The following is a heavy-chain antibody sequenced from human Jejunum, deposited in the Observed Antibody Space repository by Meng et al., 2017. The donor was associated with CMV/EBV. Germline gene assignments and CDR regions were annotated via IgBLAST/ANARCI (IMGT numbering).Heavy chain of an antibody. CDR3: ARVEVGITSGDY. J-gene: IGHJ4*02. CDR2: ISAYNGNT. D-gene: IGHD1-26*01. V-gene: IGHV1-18*01. CDR1: GYPFTNVG. Sequence: AQLVQSGGEVKKPGASVKVACKASGYPFTNVGITWVRQAPGQGLEWMGWISAYNGNTNYAQTLQGRVTMTTDTSTSTAYMELGSLRSDDTAVYYCARVEVGITSGDYWGQGTLVTVSS.